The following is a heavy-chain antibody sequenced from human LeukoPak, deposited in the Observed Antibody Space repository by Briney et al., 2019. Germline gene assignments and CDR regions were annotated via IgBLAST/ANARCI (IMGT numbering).Heavy chain of an antibody. CDR3: ATYRQVLIPFES. CDR1: GDSISTSNSY. D-gene: IGHD2-8*02. V-gene: IGHV4-39*01. Sequence: PSETLSLTCTVSGDSISTSNSYWGWIRQPPGKGLEWIGSIYYSGNTYYDASLKSRVTISVDTSKNQFSLKLTSVTAADTAVYYCATYRQVLIPFESWGQGTLVTVSP. J-gene: IGHJ4*02. CDR2: IYYSGNT.